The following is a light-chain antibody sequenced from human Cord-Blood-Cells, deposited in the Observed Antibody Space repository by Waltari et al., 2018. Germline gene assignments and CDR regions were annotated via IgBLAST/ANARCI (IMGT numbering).Light chain of an antibody. CDR3: QQYYSYPIT. J-gene: IGKJ5*01. CDR1: QGISSY. V-gene: IGKV1-8*01. CDR2: AAS. Sequence: AIRMTQSPTSFSSSSGGRITITCRAGQGISSYFAWYQQKPGKAPKLLIYAASTLQSGVPSRFSGSGSGTDFTLTISCLQSEDFATYYCQQYYSYPITFGQGTRLEIK.